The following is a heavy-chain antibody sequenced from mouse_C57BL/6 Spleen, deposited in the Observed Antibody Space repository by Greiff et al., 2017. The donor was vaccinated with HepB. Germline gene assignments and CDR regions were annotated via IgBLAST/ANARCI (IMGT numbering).Heavy chain of an antibody. D-gene: IGHD2-3*01. CDR2: INPYNGGT. J-gene: IGHJ2*01. CDR1: GYTFTDYY. CDR3: AGYYASYYFDY. Sequence: DVQLQESGPVLVKPGASVKMSCKASGYTFTDYYMNWVKQSHGKSLEWIGVINPYNGGTSYNQKFKGKATLTVDKSSSTAYMELNSLTSEDSAVYYCAGYYASYYFDYWGQGTTLTVSS. V-gene: IGHV1-19*01.